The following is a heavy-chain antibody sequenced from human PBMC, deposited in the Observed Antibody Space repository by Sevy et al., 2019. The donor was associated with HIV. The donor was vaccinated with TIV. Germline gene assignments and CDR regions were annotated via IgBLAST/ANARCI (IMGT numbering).Heavy chain of an antibody. V-gene: IGHV3-23*01. CDR3: AREGCTRPHNY. CDR2: LSFGCGKI. D-gene: IGHD2-8*01. CDR1: GFNFNIYS. Sequence: GGSLRLSCAVSGFNFNIYSMTWVRQAPVKGLEWVSTLSFGCGKINYADSVKGRFIISRDDSKNTLYLQMNSLRAEDTAVYFCAREGCTRPHNYWGQGTLVTVSS. J-gene: IGHJ4*02.